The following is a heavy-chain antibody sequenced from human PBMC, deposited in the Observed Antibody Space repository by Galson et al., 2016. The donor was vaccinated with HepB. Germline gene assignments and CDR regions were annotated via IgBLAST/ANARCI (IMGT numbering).Heavy chain of an antibody. CDR3: AKGDKVTGWDN. CDR2: VSGSGTNT. Sequence: PRLSCAASGLTFSSCAMYWVRQAPGKGLEWVSAVSGSGTNTYHANSVKGRFTVSRDNSKNTLYLQMNSLRAEDTAVYYCAKGDKVTGWDNWGQGTLVAVSS. CDR1: GLTFSSCA. V-gene: IGHV3-23*01. D-gene: IGHD6-19*01. J-gene: IGHJ4*02.